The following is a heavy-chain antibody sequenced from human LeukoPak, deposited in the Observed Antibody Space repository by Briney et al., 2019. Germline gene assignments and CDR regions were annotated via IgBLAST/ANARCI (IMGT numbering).Heavy chain of an antibody. J-gene: IGHJ6*03. CDR3: ARGGAVVPFYYYYYMDV. V-gene: IGHV4-38-2*02. D-gene: IGHD6-19*01. CDR1: GYSISSGYY. Sequence: PSETLSLTCTVSGYSISSGYYWGWIRQPPGKGLEWIGSIYHSGSTNYNPSLKSRVTISVDTSKNQFSLKLSSVTAADTAVYYCARGGAVVPFYYYYYMDVWGKGTTVTVSS. CDR2: IYHSGST.